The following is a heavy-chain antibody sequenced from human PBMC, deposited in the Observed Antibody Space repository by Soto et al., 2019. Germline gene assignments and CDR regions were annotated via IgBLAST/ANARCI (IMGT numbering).Heavy chain of an antibody. J-gene: IGHJ4*02. D-gene: IGHD3-22*01. CDR3: ARGRPSITMIVVVITDSFDY. Sequence: QVQLQQWGAGLLKPSETLSLTCAVYGGSFSGYYWSWIRQPPGKGLEWIGEINHSGSTNYNPSLKSRVTISVDTSKNQFSLKLSSVTAADTAVYYCARGRPSITMIVVVITDSFDYWGQGTLVTVSS. CDR1: GGSFSGYY. CDR2: INHSGST. V-gene: IGHV4-34*01.